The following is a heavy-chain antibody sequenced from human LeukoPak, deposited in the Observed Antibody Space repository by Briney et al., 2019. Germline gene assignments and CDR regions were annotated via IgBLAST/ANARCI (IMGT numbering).Heavy chain of an antibody. Sequence: GGSLRLSCAASGFTFSTYSMNWVRQAPGKGLEWVSSISSSSSYIYYADSVKGRFTVSRENAKNSLYLQMNSLRAEDTAVYYCARTQSGSYGFDYWGQGTLVTVSS. V-gene: IGHV3-21*01. CDR2: ISSSSSYI. CDR1: GFTFSTYS. J-gene: IGHJ4*02. D-gene: IGHD1-26*01. CDR3: ARTQSGSYGFDY.